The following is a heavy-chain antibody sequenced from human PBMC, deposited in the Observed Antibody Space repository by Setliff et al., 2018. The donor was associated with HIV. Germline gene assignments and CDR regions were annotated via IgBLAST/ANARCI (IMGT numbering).Heavy chain of an antibody. CDR2: IWYDGGTK. V-gene: IGHV3-33*01. J-gene: IGHJ4*02. CDR3: ARDWRSGYDLNFDY. D-gene: IGHD5-12*01. Sequence: PGGSLRLSCEASGFPFGVHGMHWVRQSPGKGLEWLAVIWYDGGTKYYADSLQGRFTISRDDSKNSVYLQMNTLGAEDTAIYYCARDWRSGYDLNFDYWGQGTLVTVSS. CDR1: GFPFGVHG.